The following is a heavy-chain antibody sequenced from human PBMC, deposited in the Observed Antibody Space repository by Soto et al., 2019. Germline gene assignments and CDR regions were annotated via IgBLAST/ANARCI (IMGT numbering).Heavy chain of an antibody. Sequence: QIQLVESGGGVVQPGRSLRLSCVASGFTFNSYGFNWVRQAPGKGLVWVAVIWYDGNTKYYADSVKGRFTISRDNLRNTLYLQMNSLTAEDTAVYYCARPLVAPVAGPYYYGMDVWGQGTTVTVSS. J-gene: IGHJ6*02. D-gene: IGHD6-19*01. CDR3: ARPLVAPVAGPYYYGMDV. CDR1: GFTFNSYG. V-gene: IGHV3-33*01. CDR2: IWYDGNTK.